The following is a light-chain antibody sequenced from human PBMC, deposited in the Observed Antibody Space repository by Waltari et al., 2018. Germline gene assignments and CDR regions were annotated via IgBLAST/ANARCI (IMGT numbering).Light chain of an antibody. J-gene: IGKJ4*01. CDR1: QPISTR. V-gene: IGKV1-12*01. Sequence: DIQITQSPSSVSASVGDRVTITCRASQPISTRLAWYQQKPGTAPKLLIYAASNLQSGVPARFSGSGSGTYFTLTIRSLQPEDFATYYCHQANSFPVTFGGGTKVEI. CDR3: HQANSFPVT. CDR2: AAS.